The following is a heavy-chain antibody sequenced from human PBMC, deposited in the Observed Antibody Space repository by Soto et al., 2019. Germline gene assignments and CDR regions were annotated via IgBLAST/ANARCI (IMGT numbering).Heavy chain of an antibody. Sequence: GGSLRLSCAASGFAFSNYDMSWVRQAPGKGLEWVSGISGSGYPTYNADSVKGRFTISRDNSKNTLYLQMNSLRVEDTAVYYCAKDRLAGNFDYWGQGIQVT. V-gene: IGHV3-23*01. CDR3: AKDRLAGNFDY. CDR1: GFAFSNYD. J-gene: IGHJ4*02. CDR2: ISGSGYPT.